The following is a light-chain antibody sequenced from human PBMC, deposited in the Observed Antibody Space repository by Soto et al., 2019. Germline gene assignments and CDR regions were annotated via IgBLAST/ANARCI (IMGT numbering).Light chain of an antibody. CDR3: MQALQAPLT. CDR2: LGS. CDR1: QSLLHSNGYNY. Sequence: DIVMTQTPLSLPVTPGEPASISCSSSQSLLHSNGYNYLDWYLQKPGQSPQLLIYLGSNRASGVTDRFSGSGSGTDFTLKISRVEAEDVGLYYCMQALQAPLTVGQGTKVDIK. V-gene: IGKV2-28*01. J-gene: IGKJ1*01.